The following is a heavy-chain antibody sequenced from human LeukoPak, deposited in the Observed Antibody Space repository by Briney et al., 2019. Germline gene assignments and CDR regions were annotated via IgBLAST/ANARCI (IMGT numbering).Heavy chain of an antibody. D-gene: IGHD2-2*01. CDR3: ARELYCSSTSCYAPFDY. V-gene: IGHV1-46*01. CDR1: GYTFTSYY. Sequence: ASVKVSCKASGYTFTSYYMHWVRQAPGQGLEWMGIINPSGGSTSYAQKFQGRVTMTRDTSTSTVYMELSSLRSEDAAVYYCARELYCSSTSCYAPFDYWGQGTLVTVSS. CDR2: INPSGGST. J-gene: IGHJ4*02.